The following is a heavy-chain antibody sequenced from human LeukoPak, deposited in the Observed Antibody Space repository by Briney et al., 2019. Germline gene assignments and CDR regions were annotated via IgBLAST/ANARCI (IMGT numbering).Heavy chain of an antibody. J-gene: IGHJ4*02. D-gene: IGHD3-10*01. CDR3: ASMVRGVMGY. CDR2: IYHSGST. Sequence: SETLPPTCAVSGGSISSGGYSWSWIRQPPGKGLEWIGYIYHSGSTYYNPSLKSRVTISVDRSKNQFSLKLSSVTAADTAVYYCASMVRGVMGYWGQGTLVTVSS. V-gene: IGHV4-30-2*01. CDR1: GGSISSGGYS.